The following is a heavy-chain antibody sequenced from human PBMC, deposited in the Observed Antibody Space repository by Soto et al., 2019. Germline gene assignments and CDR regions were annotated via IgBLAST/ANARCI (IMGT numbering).Heavy chain of an antibody. D-gene: IGHD6-13*01. V-gene: IGHV3-9*01. CDR1: GFTFDDYA. CDR3: TKDPTAAGTYAVDI. J-gene: IGHJ3*02. Sequence: GGSLRLSCAASGFTFDDYAMHWVRQAPGKGLEWVSGISWNSGTIGYADSVKGRFTVSRDNAKNSLYLQMNSLRAEDTALYYCTKDPTAAGTYAVDIWGQGTMVTVSS. CDR2: ISWNSGTI.